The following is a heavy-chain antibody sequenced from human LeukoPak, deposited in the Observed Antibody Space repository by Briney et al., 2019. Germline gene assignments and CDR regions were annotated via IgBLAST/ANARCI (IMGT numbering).Heavy chain of an antibody. CDR3: GRDVGP. Sequence: GGSLRLSCAASGFTFSSYGMSWVRQAPGKGLEWVSAISGSGGSTYYADSVKGRFTISRDSSKNTMYLQMNSLRVEDTAMYYCGRDVGPWGQGTLVTVSS. V-gene: IGHV3-23*01. CDR2: ISGSGGST. CDR1: GFTFSSYG. J-gene: IGHJ5*02.